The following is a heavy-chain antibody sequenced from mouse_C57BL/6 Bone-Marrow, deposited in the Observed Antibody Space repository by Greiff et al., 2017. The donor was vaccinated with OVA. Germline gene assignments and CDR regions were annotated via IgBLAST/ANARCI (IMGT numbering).Heavy chain of an antibody. Sequence: QVQLQQSGAELARPGASVKMSCKASGYTFTSYTMHWVKQRPGPGLEWIGYINPSSGYTKYNQKFKNKATLTADKTSSTAYMQLSSLTSEDSAVYYCARWSTWFAYWGQGTLVTVSA. J-gene: IGHJ3*01. D-gene: IGHD5-1*01. CDR2: INPSSGYT. V-gene: IGHV1-4*01. CDR1: GYTFTSYT. CDR3: ARWSTWFAY.